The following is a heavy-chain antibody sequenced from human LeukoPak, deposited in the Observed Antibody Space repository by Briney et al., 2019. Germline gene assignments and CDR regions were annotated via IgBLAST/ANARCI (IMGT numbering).Heavy chain of an antibody. CDR3: AANSADYNTLGSSYKV. CDR1: SASISSSPYF. CDR2: ISYSGTT. J-gene: IGHJ4*02. V-gene: IGHV4-39*01. Sequence: NTSETLSLTCTVSSASISSSPYFWGWIRQSPGKGLEWIGSISYSGTTYYNPSLRSRVTISVDTSKNQFSLKLNSVTAADTAVFYCAANSADYNTLGSSYKVWGQGTLVTVSS. D-gene: IGHD3-10*01.